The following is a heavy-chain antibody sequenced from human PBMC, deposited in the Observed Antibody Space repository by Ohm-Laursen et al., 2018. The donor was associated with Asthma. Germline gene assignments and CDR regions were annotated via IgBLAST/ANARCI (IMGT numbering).Heavy chain of an antibody. CDR3: ARGTFYYESTGYYFFDH. D-gene: IGHD3-22*01. V-gene: IGHV4-61*01. Sequence: PGTLSLTCTVSGGPVSSDNYYWSWIRQPPGKGLEWIGYIYYSGLTYSNPSLRSRVSISVDTSKNQFSLNLTPVTAADTAVYYCARGTFYYESTGYYFFDHWGQGALVTVSS. CDR1: GGPVSSDNYY. J-gene: IGHJ4*02. CDR2: IYYSGLT.